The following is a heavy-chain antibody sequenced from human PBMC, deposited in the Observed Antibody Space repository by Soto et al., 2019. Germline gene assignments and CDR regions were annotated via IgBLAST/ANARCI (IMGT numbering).Heavy chain of an antibody. D-gene: IGHD2-15*01. CDR3: AKDARLVAATRKFHYYYYMDV. J-gene: IGHJ6*03. Sequence: QVQLVESGGGVVQPGRSLRLSCAASGFTFSSYGMHWVRQAPGKGLEWVAVISYDGSNKYYADSVKGRFTISRDNSKNTLYLQMNSLRAEDTAVYYCAKDARLVAATRKFHYYYYMDVWGKGTTVTVSS. CDR1: GFTFSSYG. V-gene: IGHV3-30*18. CDR2: ISYDGSNK.